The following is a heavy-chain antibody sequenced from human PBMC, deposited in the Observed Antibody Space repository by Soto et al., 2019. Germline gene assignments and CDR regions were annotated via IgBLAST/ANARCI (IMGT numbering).Heavy chain of an antibody. D-gene: IGHD2-2*01. V-gene: IGHV3-7*03. J-gene: IGHJ4*02. CDR1: GFNFNDHW. CDR2: IKKDGSGT. CDR3: ARVANGVVAPAATYYFDY. Sequence: GGSLRLSCAASGFNFNDHWMTWVRQAPGKGLEWVANIKKDGSGTYYVDSVKGRFTISRDNANNSLFLQMNSLRADDTAVHYCARVANGVVAPAATYYFDYWGKGAMVTV.